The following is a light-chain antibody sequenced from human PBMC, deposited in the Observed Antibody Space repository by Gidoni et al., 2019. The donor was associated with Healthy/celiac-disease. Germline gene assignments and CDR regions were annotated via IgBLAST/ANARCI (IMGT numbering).Light chain of an antibody. V-gene: IGLV2-14*01. CDR2: NVS. J-gene: IGLJ3*02. CDR3: SSYTSSSTWV. Sequence: SALPHPPSASAPPGHPITISCTGTSRDVGGYNYVSWHHQHPGKAPKLMIYNVSNRPSGVSNRFAGSKCSNTASLTISGHQAEDEADYYCSSYTSSSTWVFGGGTKLTVL. CDR1: SRDVGGYNY.